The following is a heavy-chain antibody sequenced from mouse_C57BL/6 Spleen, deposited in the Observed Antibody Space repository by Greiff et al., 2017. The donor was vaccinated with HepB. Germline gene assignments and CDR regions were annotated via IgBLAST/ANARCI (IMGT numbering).Heavy chain of an antibody. J-gene: IGHJ2*01. V-gene: IGHV1-42*01. D-gene: IGHD3-2*02. CDR1: GYSFPGYY. CDR2: INPSTGGT. CDR3: AKTTAQATLDY. Sequence: VQLQQSGPELVKPGASVKISCKASGYSFPGYYMNWVKQSPEKSLEWIGEINPSTGGTTYNQKFKAKATLTVDKSTSTAYMQLNSLTSEDSAVYYCAKTTAQATLDYWGQGTTLTVSS.